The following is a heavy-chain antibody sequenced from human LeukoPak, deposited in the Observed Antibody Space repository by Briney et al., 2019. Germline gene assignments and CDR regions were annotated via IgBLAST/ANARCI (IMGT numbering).Heavy chain of an antibody. D-gene: IGHD6-6*01. CDR2: IYSGGST. CDR3: AACSSSKTKFDY. V-gene: IGHV3-66*01. J-gene: IGHJ4*02. CDR1: GFTVSSNY. Sequence: GGSLRLSCAASGFTVSSNYMNWVRQAPGKGLEWVSLIYSGGSTYYADSVKDRFTISRDNSKNTLYLQMNGLRAEDTAVYYCAACSSSKTKFDYWGQGTLVTVSS.